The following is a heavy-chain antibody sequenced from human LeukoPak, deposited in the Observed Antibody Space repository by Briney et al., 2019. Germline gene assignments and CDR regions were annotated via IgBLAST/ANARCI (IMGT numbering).Heavy chain of an antibody. D-gene: IGHD3-10*02. J-gene: IGHJ6*04. CDR1: GFTCDDCG. CDR3: AELGITMIGGV. V-gene: IGHV3-48*03. Sequence: GGSLRLSCAASGFTCDDCGMTWVRQAPGKGLEWVSYISSSGSTIYYADSVKGRFTISRDNAKNSLYLQMNSLRAEDTAVYYCAELGITMIGGVWGKGTTVTISS. CDR2: ISSSGSTI.